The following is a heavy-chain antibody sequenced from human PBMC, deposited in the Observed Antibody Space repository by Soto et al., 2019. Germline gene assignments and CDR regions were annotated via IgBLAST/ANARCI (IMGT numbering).Heavy chain of an antibody. CDR1: GFTFSSYG. J-gene: IGHJ4*02. CDR2: ISYDGSNK. Sequence: QVQLVESGGGVVQPGRSLRLSCAASGFTFSSYGMHWVRQAPGKGLEWVAVISYDGSNKYYADSVKGRFTISRDNSKNTRFLPRMRLMVEDTVVYYCAIRNSSSYVYFDYWGQGSLVTVSS. D-gene: IGHD3-22*01. V-gene: IGHV3-30*03. CDR3: AIRNSSSYVYFDY.